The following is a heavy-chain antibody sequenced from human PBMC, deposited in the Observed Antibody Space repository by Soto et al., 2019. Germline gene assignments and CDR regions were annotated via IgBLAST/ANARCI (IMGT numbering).Heavy chain of an antibody. CDR1: GGTFNTYT. CDR2: ILPIMGSV. D-gene: IGHD2-15*01. V-gene: IGHV1-69*01. CDR3: ARIPRYSYPTSDPLDN. J-gene: IGHJ4*02. Sequence: QVHLVQSGSEVKKPGSSVTVSCKASGGTFNTYTFSWVRQAPGQGLEWMGSILPIMGSVNYAHDFRGRLSITADLSTTTAYMELTSLTSHDTAIYYCARIPRYSYPTSDPLDNWGQGTLVTVSS.